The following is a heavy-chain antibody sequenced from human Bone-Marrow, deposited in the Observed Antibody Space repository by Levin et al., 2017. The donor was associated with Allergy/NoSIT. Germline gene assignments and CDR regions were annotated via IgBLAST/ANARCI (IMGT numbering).Heavy chain of an antibody. J-gene: IGHJ4*02. V-gene: IGHV1-46*01. CDR2: INPSNGNT. CDR3: ARDSGHYDILPGYYGHLDS. CDR1: GYTFTNFY. D-gene: IGHD3-9*01. Sequence: KPGGSLRLSCTASGYTFTNFYIHWVRQAPGQGLEWVGLINPSNGNTGYAEKFRGRITMTRDTYTSTVYMEVSSVRSDDAAVFYCARDSGHYDILPGYYGHLDSWGQGTLVTVSS.